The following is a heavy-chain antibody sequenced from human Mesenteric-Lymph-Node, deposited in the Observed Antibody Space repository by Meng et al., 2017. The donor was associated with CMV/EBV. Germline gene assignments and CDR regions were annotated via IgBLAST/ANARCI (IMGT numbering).Heavy chain of an antibody. V-gene: IGHV3-30*02. Sequence: GASLKISCAAFGFIFSSYGMHWVRQAPGKGLEWVAFIRYDGNNEYYADFVKGRFTISRDSSKNTLYLQMNSLRAEDTAVYYCARIDYGDYGDYWGQGTLVTVSS. J-gene: IGHJ4*02. D-gene: IGHD4-17*01. CDR1: GFIFSSYG. CDR3: ARIDYGDYGDY. CDR2: IRYDGNNE.